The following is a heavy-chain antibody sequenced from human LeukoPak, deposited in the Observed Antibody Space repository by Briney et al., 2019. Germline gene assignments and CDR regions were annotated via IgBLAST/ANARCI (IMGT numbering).Heavy chain of an antibody. V-gene: IGHV3-23*01. D-gene: IGHD1-26*01. J-gene: IGHJ4*02. CDR2: ISASGGTT. Sequence: SGGSLRFSCAASGFTFNNYALSWLPQAPGKGLEWVSAISASGGTTYYSDSVKGRFTISRDNSKNTLYLQMNSLRAEDTAVYYCARGVVGATYTYYFDYWGQGTLVTVSS. CDR1: GFTFNNYA. CDR3: ARGVVGATYTYYFDY.